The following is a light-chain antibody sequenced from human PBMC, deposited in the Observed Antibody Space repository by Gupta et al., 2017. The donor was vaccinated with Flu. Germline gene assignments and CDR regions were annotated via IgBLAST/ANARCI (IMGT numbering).Light chain of an antibody. CDR2: AAS. Sequence: QMTQSPSSLSASVGDRATIPCLASQSISSYLNWYQQKPGKAPKLLIYAASSLQSGVPSRFSGSGSGTDFTLTISSLQPEDFATYYCRQSYSTPSFGQGTKLEIK. J-gene: IGKJ2*01. CDR3: RQSYSTPS. CDR1: QSISSY. V-gene: IGKV1-39*01.